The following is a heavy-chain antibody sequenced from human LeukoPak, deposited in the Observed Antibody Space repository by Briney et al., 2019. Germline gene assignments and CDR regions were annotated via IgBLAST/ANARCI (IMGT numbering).Heavy chain of an antibody. V-gene: IGHV1-8*03. CDR3: ARTYYYDSSGYYYPGGFDY. CDR2: MNPNSGNT. Sequence: AASVKVSCKASGYTFTSYDINWVRQATGQGLEWMGWMNPNSGNTGYAQKFQGRVTITRNTSISTAYMELSSLRSEDTDVYSCARTYYYDSSGYYYPGGFDYWGQGTLVTVSS. CDR1: GYTFTSYD. J-gene: IGHJ4*02. D-gene: IGHD3-22*01.